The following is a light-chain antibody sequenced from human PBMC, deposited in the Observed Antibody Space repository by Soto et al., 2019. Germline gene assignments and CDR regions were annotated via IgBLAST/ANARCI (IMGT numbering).Light chain of an antibody. CDR1: RDDVGGYNY. CDR2: EVY. V-gene: IGLV2-8*01. J-gene: IGLJ2*01. Sequence: QSALTQPPSASGSPGQSVTISCTGTRDDVGGYNYVSWFQHHPGKAPKLMIYEVYKRPSGVPARFSGSKSGNTASLTVSGLQAGDKAIYYCSSYVTSNVVVFGGGTKLTVL. CDR3: SSYVTSNVVV.